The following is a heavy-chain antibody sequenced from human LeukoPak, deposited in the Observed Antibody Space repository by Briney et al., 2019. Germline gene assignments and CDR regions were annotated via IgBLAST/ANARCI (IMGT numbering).Heavy chain of an antibody. Sequence: VASAKVSCKASGYTFTSYGISWVRQAPGQGLEWMGIINPSGGSTSYAQKFQGRVTMTRDTSTSTVYMELSSLRSEDTAVYYCTRRGGKRYYYYYMDVWGKGTTVTVSS. D-gene: IGHD2-15*01. V-gene: IGHV1-46*01. CDR3: TRRGGKRYYYYYMDV. J-gene: IGHJ6*03. CDR2: INPSGGST. CDR1: GYTFTSYG.